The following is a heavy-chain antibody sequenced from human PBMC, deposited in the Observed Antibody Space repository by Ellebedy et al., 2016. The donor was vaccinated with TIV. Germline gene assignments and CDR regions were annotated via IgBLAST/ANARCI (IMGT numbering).Heavy chain of an antibody. CDR1: GGSISSYY. J-gene: IGHJ4*02. CDR3: ARKYYYGSGSLD. CDR2: IFYSGST. D-gene: IGHD3-10*01. Sequence: MPSETLSLTCTVSGGSISSYYWNWIRQPPGKGLEWIAYIFYSGSTNYNPSLKSRVTISLDTSKNQFSLRLSSVTAADTAVYYCARKYYYGSGSLDWGQGTLVTVSS. V-gene: IGHV4-59*08.